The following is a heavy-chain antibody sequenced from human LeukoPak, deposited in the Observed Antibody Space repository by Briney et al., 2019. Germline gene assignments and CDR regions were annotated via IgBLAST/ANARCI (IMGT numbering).Heavy chain of an antibody. CDR2: INPSSDGT. Sequence: GASVKVSCKASGYTFTGYYMHWVRQAPGQGLEWMGWINPSSDGTNYAQKLQGRVTMTTDTSTSTAYMELRSLRSDDTAVYYCARPLLSRGMDVWGQGTTVTVSS. V-gene: IGHV1-2*02. CDR3: ARPLLSRGMDV. CDR1: GYTFTGYY. J-gene: IGHJ6*02. D-gene: IGHD2-15*01.